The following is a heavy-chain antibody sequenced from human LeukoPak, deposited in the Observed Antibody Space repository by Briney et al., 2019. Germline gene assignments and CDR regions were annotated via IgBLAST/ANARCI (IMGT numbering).Heavy chain of an antibody. CDR1: GGSISSSNYY. V-gene: IGHV4-39*01. J-gene: IGHJ4*02. Sequence: PSETLSHTRTVSGGSISSSNYYWGWISQPPGKGLEWIGSIYSSGSTYYNPSLKSRVAISVDTSKNQFSLKLSSVTAADTAVYYCARLTRSDYWGQGTLVTVSS. D-gene: IGHD3-10*01. CDR2: IYSSGST. CDR3: ARLTRSDY.